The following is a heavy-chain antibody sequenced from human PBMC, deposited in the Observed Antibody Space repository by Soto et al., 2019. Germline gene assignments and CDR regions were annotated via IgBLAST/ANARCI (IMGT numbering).Heavy chain of an antibody. Sequence: EVQLVESGGDLVQPGGSLRLSCAASGFTFSDFWMSWVRQAPGKGLDWVANIKHDGSEKYYVDSVEGRFTISRDNTKDSLYLQMNSLRAEYTAVYYCARGGSWGPDFWGQGTLVTVSS. CDR3: ARGGSWGPDF. CDR2: IKHDGSEK. CDR1: GFTFSDFW. V-gene: IGHV3-7*01. J-gene: IGHJ4*02. D-gene: IGHD2-15*01.